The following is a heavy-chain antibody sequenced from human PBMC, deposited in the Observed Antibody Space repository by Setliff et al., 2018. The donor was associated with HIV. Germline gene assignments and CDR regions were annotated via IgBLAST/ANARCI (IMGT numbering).Heavy chain of an antibody. CDR3: ATGGPFGGLDH. CDR1: GFTVSSSY. Sequence: PGGSLRLSCEASGFTVSSSYMAWVRQAPGKGLEWVSTIYSDGSTYHRDSVKGRFTLSRDNAGNTLYLHINSLRAEDTAVYYCATGGPFGGLDHWGLGTLVTVSS. D-gene: IGHD7-27*01. V-gene: IGHV3-66*01. J-gene: IGHJ4*02. CDR2: IYSDGST.